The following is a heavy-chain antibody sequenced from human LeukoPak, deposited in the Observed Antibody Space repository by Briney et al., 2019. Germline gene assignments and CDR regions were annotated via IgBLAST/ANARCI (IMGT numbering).Heavy chain of an antibody. CDR1: GGSISSYY. Sequence: SETLSLTCTVSGGSISSYYWSWIRQPPGKGLEWIGYTYYSGSTNYNPSLKSRVTISADTSKNQFSLKLSSVTAADTAVYYCARQTTVAYYFDYWGQGTLVTVSS. D-gene: IGHD4-23*01. CDR2: TYYSGST. J-gene: IGHJ4*02. V-gene: IGHV4-59*01. CDR3: ARQTTVAYYFDY.